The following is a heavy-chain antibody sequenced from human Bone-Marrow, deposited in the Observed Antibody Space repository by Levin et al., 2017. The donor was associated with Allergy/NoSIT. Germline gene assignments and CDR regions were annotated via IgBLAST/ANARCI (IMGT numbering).Heavy chain of an antibody. CDR1: GFNFKIYA. CDR3: AKDVVLSSNDPFDV. D-gene: IGHD3-10*02. CDR2: INNRGGST. J-gene: IGHJ3*01. V-gene: IGHV3-23*01. Sequence: GGSLRLSCEGSGFNFKIYAMSWVRQAPGKGLEWVSAINNRGGSTYYSDSVRGRFTVSRDNSKNTVFLEMNSLRADDTAVYYCAKDVVLSSNDPFDVWGQGTMVTVSS.